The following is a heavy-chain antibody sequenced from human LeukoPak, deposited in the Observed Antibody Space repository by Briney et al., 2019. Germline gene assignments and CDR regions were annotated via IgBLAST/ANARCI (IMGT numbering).Heavy chain of an antibody. J-gene: IGHJ4*02. V-gene: IGHV1-2*02. CDR2: INPNSGGT. D-gene: IGHD3-10*01. CDR3: ARNYGSGPHGGEDY. CDR1: GYTFTGSY. Sequence: ASVKVSCKASGYTFTGSYMHWVRQAPGQGLEWMGWINPNSGGTNYAQKFQGRVTMTRDTSISTAYMELSRLRSDDTAVYYCARNYGSGPHGGEDYWGQGTLVTVSS.